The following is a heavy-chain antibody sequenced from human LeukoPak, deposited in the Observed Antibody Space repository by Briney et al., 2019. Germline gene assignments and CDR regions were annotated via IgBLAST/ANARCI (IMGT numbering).Heavy chain of an antibody. V-gene: IGHV4-4*07. CDR3: ARRVGYCSGGSCYPTWVEN. CDR2: IYTSGST. Sequence: SETLSLTCTVSGGSISSYYWSWIRQPAGKGLEWIGRIYTSGSTNYNPSLKSRVTMSVDTSKNQFSLKLSSVTAADTAVYYCARRVGYCSGGSCYPTWVENWGQGTLVTVSS. J-gene: IGHJ4*02. CDR1: GGSISSYY. D-gene: IGHD2-15*01.